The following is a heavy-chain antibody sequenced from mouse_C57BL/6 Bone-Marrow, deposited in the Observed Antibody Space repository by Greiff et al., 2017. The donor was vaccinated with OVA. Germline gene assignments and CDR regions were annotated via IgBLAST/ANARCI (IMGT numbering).Heavy chain of an antibody. D-gene: IGHD1-1*01. V-gene: IGHV1-66*01. J-gene: IGHJ2*01. CDR3: ARGDYGSRYYFDY. Sequence: VKLQESGPELVKPGASVKISCKASGYSFTSYYIHWVKQRPGQGLEWIGWIYPGSGNTKYNEKFKGKATLTADTSSSTAYMQLSSLTSEDSAVYYCARGDYGSRYYFDYWGQGTTLTVSS. CDR1: GYSFTSYY. CDR2: IYPGSGNT.